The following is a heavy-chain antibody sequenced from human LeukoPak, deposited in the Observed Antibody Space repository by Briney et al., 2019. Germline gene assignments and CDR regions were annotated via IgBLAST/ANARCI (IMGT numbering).Heavy chain of an antibody. CDR3: ARVKGIVVVITTSAFDI. J-gene: IGHJ3*02. CDR2: ISAYNGNT. V-gene: IGHV1-18*01. Sequence: GPVKVSCKASGYTFTSYGISWVRQAPGQGLEWMGWISAYNGNTNYAQKLQGRVTMTTDTSTSTAYMELRSLRSDDTAVYYCARVKGIVVVITTSAFDIWGQGTMVTVSS. D-gene: IGHD3-22*01. CDR1: GYTFTSYG.